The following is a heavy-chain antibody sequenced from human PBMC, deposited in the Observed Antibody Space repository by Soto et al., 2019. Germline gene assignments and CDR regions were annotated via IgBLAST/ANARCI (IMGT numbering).Heavy chain of an antibody. J-gene: IGHJ5*02. CDR2: INPNSGGT. CDR3: ARVGPRIYGDYQNWFDP. CDR1: GYTFTGYY. Sequence: ASVKVSCKASGYTFTGYYMHWVRQAPGQGLEWMGWINPNSGGTNYAQKFQGWVTMTRDTSISTAYMELSRLRSDDTAVYYCARVGPRIYGDYQNWFDPWGQGTLVTVSS. D-gene: IGHD4-17*01. V-gene: IGHV1-2*04.